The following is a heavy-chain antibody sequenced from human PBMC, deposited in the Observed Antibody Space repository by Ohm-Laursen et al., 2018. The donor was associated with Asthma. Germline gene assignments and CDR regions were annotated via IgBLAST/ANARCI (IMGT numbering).Heavy chain of an antibody. J-gene: IGHJ4*02. V-gene: IGHV3-30*18. Sequence: SLRLSCAASGFTFSSYGMHWVRQAPGKGLEWVAVISFDGSNKYYADSVKGRFTISRDNSKNTLYLQMNSLRAEDTAVYYCAKLSSIAASTDYWGQGTLVTVSS. CDR3: AKLSSIAASTDY. D-gene: IGHD6-6*01. CDR2: ISFDGSNK. CDR1: GFTFSSYG.